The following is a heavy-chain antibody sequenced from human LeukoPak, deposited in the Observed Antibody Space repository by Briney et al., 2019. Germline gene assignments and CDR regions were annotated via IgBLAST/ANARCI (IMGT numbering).Heavy chain of an antibody. Sequence: GGSLRLSCAASGFTFSSYSMNWVRQAPGKGLEWVAVISYDGSNKYYADSVKGRFTISRDNSKNTLYLQMNSLRAEDTAVYYCAKGHYYDSSGYSNWGQGTLVTVSS. V-gene: IGHV3-30*18. J-gene: IGHJ4*02. CDR2: ISYDGSNK. D-gene: IGHD3-22*01. CDR1: GFTFSSYS. CDR3: AKGHYYDSSGYSN.